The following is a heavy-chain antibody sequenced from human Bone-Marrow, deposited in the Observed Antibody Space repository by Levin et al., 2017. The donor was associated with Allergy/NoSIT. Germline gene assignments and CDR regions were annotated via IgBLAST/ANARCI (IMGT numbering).Heavy chain of an antibody. CDR2: ISGSGGST. CDR3: AKPVGWSGYFYYYYMDG. D-gene: IGHD3-3*01. J-gene: IGHJ6*03. Sequence: GGSLRLSCAASGFTFSSYAMSWVRQAPGKGLEWVSAISGSGGSTYYADSVKGRFTISRDNSKNTLYLQMNSLRAEDTAVYYCAKPVGWSGYFYYYYMDGWGKGTTVTVSS. V-gene: IGHV3-23*01. CDR1: GFTFSSYA.